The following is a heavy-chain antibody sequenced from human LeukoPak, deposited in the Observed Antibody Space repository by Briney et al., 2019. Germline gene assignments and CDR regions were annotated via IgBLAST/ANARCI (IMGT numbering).Heavy chain of an antibody. CDR2: IYYSGST. D-gene: IGHD3-22*01. CDR1: GGSISSSSYY. Sequence: NPSETLSLTCTVSGGSISSSSYYWGWIRQPPGKGLEWIGSIYYSGSTCYNPSLKSRVTISVDTSKNQFSLKLSSVTAADTAVYYCARHGIYDSSGYYYFDYWGQGTLVTVSS. V-gene: IGHV4-39*01. CDR3: ARHGIYDSSGYYYFDY. J-gene: IGHJ4*02.